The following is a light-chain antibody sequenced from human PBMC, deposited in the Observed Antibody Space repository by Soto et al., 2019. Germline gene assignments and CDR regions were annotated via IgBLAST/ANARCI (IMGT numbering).Light chain of an antibody. Sequence: QTVVTQEPSLTVSPGGTVTLTCGSSTGAVTSGHYPYWFQQKPGQAPRTLIYDTNNKYSWTPARFSGSLLGGKAALSLSGAQPEDEADYYGLLSYSGARAGVFGGGTKLTVL. CDR3: LLSYSGARAGV. CDR1: TGAVTSGHY. CDR2: DTN. J-gene: IGLJ3*02. V-gene: IGLV7-46*01.